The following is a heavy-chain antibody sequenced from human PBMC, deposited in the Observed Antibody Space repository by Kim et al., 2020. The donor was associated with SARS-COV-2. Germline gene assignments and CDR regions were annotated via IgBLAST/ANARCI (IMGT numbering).Heavy chain of an antibody. Sequence: TSHDQKFQGRVPMARDTSTSTVYMELSSLRSEDTAVYYCARDGEYSWIDYWGQGTLVTVSS. CDR2: T. CDR3: ARDGEYSWIDY. D-gene: IGHD1-20*01. J-gene: IGHJ4*02. V-gene: IGHV1-46*01.